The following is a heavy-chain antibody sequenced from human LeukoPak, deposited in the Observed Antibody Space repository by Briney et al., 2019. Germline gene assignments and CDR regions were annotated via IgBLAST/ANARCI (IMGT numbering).Heavy chain of an antibody. CDR1: GGSFSGYY. V-gene: IGHV4-34*01. CDR2: INHSGST. J-gene: IGHJ5*02. Sequence: PSETLSLTCAVYGGSFSGYYWSWIRQPPGKGLEWIGEINHSGSTNYNPSLKSRVTISVDTSKNQFSLKLSSVTAADTAVYYCARGIGYCTNGVCPSNWFDPWGQGTLVTVSS. D-gene: IGHD2-8*01. CDR3: ARGIGYCTNGVCPSNWFDP.